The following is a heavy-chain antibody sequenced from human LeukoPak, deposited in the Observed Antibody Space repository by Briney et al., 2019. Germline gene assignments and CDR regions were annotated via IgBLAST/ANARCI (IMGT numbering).Heavy chain of an antibody. CDR2: IYYSGST. J-gene: IGHJ6*02. CDR1: GGSISSYY. Sequence: SETLSLTCTVSGGSISSYYWSWIRQPPGKGLEWIGYIYYSGSTNYNSSLKSRVTISVDTSKNQFSLKLSSVTAADTAVYYCARALEDYGMDVWGQGTTVTVSS. D-gene: IGHD3-3*01. V-gene: IGHV4-59*01. CDR3: ARALEDYGMDV.